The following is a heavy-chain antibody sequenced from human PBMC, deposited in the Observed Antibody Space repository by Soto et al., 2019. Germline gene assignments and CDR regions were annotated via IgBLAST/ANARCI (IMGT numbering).Heavy chain of an antibody. J-gene: IGHJ6*02. V-gene: IGHV1-2*04. CDR2: INPNSGGT. CDR3: ARGELWFGESHRIYYSYGMDV. CDR1: GYTFTGYY. D-gene: IGHD3-10*01. Sequence: QVQLVQSGAEVKKPGASVKVSCKASGYTFTGYYMHWVRQAPGQGLEWMGWINPNSGGTNYAQKFQGWVTMTRDTSSSTAYKELSRLRSDDTAVYYCARGELWFGESHRIYYSYGMDVWGQGTTVTVSS.